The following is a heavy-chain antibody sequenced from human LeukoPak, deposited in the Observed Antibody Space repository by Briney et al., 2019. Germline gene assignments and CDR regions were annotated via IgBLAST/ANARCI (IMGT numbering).Heavy chain of an antibody. CDR1: GFTFSSYA. J-gene: IGHJ6*03. CDR2: ISGSGGST. V-gene: IGHV3-23*01. Sequence: GGSLRLSCVVSGFTFSSYAMSWVRQAPGKGLEWGSGISGSGGSTYYADSVKGRFTISRDNSKNTLYLEMNSLRAEDTAVYYCAKRRGLELLYYYYMDVWGKGTTVTVSS. CDR3: AKRRGLELLYYYYMDV. D-gene: IGHD1-7*01.